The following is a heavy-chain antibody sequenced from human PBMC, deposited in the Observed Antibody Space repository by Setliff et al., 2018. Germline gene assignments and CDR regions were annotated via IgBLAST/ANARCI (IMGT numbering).Heavy chain of an antibody. CDR3: ARDWAFPGSLDF. D-gene: IGHD3-10*01. CDR1: GVTFSNYN. J-gene: IGHJ4*02. Sequence: PGGSLRLSCAVSGVTFSNYNMNWVRQAPGKGLEWVSSISATNTYITYADSVKGRFTISRDNAKNSLFLQMNSLKAEDTAMYYCARDWAFPGSLDFWGQGTLVTVSS. V-gene: IGHV3-21*01. CDR2: ISATNTYI.